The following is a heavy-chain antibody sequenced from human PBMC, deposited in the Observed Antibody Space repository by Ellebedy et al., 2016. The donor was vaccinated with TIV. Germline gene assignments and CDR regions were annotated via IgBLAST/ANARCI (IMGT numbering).Heavy chain of an antibody. CDR1: GYTFTGYY. D-gene: IGHD5-12*01. CDR3: AKHEGYSGYDSYYFDY. V-gene: IGHV1-2*02. J-gene: IGHJ4*02. Sequence: AASVTVSCKASGYTFTGYYMHWVRQAPGQGLEWMGWINPNSGGTNYAQKFQGRVTMTRDTSISTAYMELSRLRSDDTAVYYCAKHEGYSGYDSYYFDYWGQGTLVTVSS. CDR2: INPNSGGT.